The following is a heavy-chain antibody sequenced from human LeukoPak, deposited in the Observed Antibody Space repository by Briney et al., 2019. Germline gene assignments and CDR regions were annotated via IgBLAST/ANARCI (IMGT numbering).Heavy chain of an antibody. CDR3: ARDHAQRGWYLTSDYYFDY. V-gene: IGHV1-2*02. CDR2: INPNSGGT. D-gene: IGHD6-19*01. Sequence: ASVKVSCKASGYTFTGYYMHWVRQAPGQGREGMGWINPNSGGTNYAQKFQGRVTMTRDTSISTAYMELSRLRSDDTAVYYCARDHAQRGWYLTSDYYFDYWGQGTLVTVSS. CDR1: GYTFTGYY. J-gene: IGHJ4*02.